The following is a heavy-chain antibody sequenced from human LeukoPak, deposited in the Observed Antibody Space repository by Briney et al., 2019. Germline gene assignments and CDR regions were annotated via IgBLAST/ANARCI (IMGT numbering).Heavy chain of an antibody. CDR2: ISGSGFT. Sequence: PGGSLRLSCAASGFTFSSYAMSWVRQAPGRGLEWVSAISGSGFTYYADSVKGRFTISRDNSKNTLDLQMNSLRAEDTAVYYCARGLYGSSPWGRGTLVTVSS. V-gene: IGHV3-23*01. D-gene: IGHD6-6*01. CDR3: ARGLYGSSP. CDR1: GFTFSSYA. J-gene: IGHJ4*02.